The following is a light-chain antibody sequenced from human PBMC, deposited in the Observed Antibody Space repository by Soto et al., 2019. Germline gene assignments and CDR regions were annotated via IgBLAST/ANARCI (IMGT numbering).Light chain of an antibody. CDR1: SSDVGGYNY. CDR3: SSYTSSSNYV. V-gene: IGLV2-14*01. CDR2: EVS. J-gene: IGLJ1*01. Sequence: QSVLTQPASVSWSPGQSITISCTGTSSDVGGYNYVSWYQQNPGKAPKLMIYEVSNRPSGVSNRFSGSKSGNTASLTISGLQAEDEADYYCSSYTSSSNYVFGTGTKVTVL.